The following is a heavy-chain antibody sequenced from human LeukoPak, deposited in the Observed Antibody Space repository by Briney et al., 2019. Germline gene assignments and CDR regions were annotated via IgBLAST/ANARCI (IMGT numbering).Heavy chain of an antibody. J-gene: IGHJ5*02. Sequence: SELSLTCSVSGGSVTTSSYYWGWIRQPPGKGLEWIGSIYYSGSTYYNPSLKSRVTISVDTSKNQFSLKLSSVTAADTAVYYCARAEAVAERFDPWGQGTLVTVSS. D-gene: IGHD6-19*01. CDR2: IYYSGST. CDR1: GGSVTTSSYY. V-gene: IGHV4-39*07. CDR3: ARAEAVAERFDP.